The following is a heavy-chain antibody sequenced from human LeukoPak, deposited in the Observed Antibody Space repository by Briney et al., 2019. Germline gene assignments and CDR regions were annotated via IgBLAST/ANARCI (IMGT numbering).Heavy chain of an antibody. Sequence: GGSLRLSCAASGLTFSTYSMNWVRQAPGKGLEWVSTITSSSAYLYYADSVKGRFTIPRDNAKNSLYLQMNSLRAEDTAVYYCARDLFGSGSFYGFWGQGTLVTVSS. CDR2: ITSSSAYL. D-gene: IGHD3-10*01. CDR3: ARDLFGSGSFYGF. J-gene: IGHJ4*02. CDR1: GLTFSTYS. V-gene: IGHV3-21*06.